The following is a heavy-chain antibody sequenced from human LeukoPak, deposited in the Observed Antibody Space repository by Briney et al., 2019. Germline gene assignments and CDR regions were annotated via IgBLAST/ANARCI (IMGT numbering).Heavy chain of an antibody. CDR3: ARGIQRGVLGSDY. CDR1: VYTFTNYD. CDR2: MNPESGNS. D-gene: IGHD3-10*01. V-gene: IGHV1-8*01. J-gene: IGHJ4*02. Sequence: ASVKVSCKASVYTFTNYDINWVRQATGQGLEWMGWMNPESGNSGFSQKFQGRVTMTRDTSISTAYMEVSRLSSDDTAVYYCARGIQRGVLGSDYWGQGTLVTVSS.